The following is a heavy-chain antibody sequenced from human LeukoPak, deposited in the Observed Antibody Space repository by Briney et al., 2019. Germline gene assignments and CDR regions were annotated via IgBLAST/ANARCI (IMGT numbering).Heavy chain of an antibody. CDR1: GGSISSYY. Sequence: SETLSLTCTVSGGSISSYYWSWIRQPAGKGLEWIGRIYTSGSTNYNPSLKSRVTISVKTSKNQFSLKLSSVTAADTAVYYCARVTGYMIEDYFDYWGQGTLVTVSS. CDR3: ARVTGYMIEDYFDY. CDR2: IYTSGST. D-gene: IGHD3-22*01. J-gene: IGHJ4*02. V-gene: IGHV4-4*07.